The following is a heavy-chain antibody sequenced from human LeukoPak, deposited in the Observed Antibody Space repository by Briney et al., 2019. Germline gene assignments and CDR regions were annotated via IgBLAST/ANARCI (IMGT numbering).Heavy chain of an antibody. CDR3: ARDETGVGSGGIDF. CDR1: GFIFSDYS. D-gene: IGHD2-8*02. J-gene: IGHJ4*02. V-gene: IGHV3-48*02. CDR2: ISSGGSTI. Sequence: TGGSLGLSCAASGFIFSDYSMNWVRQTPGKGLEWVAYISSGGSTIYYADSVRGRFTISRDSATNSLYLQMNSLGDEDTAVHYCARDETGVGSGGIDFWGQGTLVTVSS.